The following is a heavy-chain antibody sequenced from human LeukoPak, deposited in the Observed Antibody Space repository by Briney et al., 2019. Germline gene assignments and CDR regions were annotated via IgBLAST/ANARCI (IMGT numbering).Heavy chain of an antibody. CDR3: ARRQYYYGSGSMDV. CDR2: IYYSGSA. CDR1: GGSISSGDYY. D-gene: IGHD3-10*01. J-gene: IGHJ6*03. Sequence: SETLSLTCSVTGGSISSGDYYWTWIRQPPGKGLEWIAYIYYSGSAEYNLSLQSPATISEDTSKNQFFLKLRSVTAADTAVYYCARRQYYYGSGSMDVWGKGTMVTISS. V-gene: IGHV4-30-4*08.